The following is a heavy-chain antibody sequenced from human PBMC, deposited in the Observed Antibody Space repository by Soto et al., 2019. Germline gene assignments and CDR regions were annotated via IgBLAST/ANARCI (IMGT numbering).Heavy chain of an antibody. Sequence: QLQLQESGPGLVKPSETLFLTCTVSGGSISSSSYYWGWIRQPPGKGLEWIGSIYNSGSTYYNPPLKSRVTISVDPSKNQVSLKLSSVPAADTAVYYCARQRYSGYDSPYFDYWGQGTLVTVSS. CDR1: GGSISSSSYY. V-gene: IGHV4-39*01. CDR2: IYNSGST. CDR3: ARQRYSGYDSPYFDY. D-gene: IGHD5-12*01. J-gene: IGHJ4*02.